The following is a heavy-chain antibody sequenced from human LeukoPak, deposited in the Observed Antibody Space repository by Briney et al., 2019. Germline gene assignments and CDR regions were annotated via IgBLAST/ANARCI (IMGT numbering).Heavy chain of an antibody. CDR1: GGSFSGYY. V-gene: IGHV4-34*01. CDR2: INPSGRI. D-gene: IGHD3-22*01. CDR3: ARGRQEVSMIVVGMTAVSYYLDV. Sequence: PSETLSLTCAVYGGSFSGYYWTWIRQAPGKGLEWIGEINPSGRISYNPSLKNRLTISVDASKNQFSLNLRSLTAADTAVYYCARGRQEVSMIVVGMTAVSYYLDVRGKGTTVTVS. J-gene: IGHJ6*03.